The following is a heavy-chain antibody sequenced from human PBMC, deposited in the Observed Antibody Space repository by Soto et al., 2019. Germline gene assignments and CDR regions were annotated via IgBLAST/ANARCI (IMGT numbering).Heavy chain of an antibody. CDR3: ATTRGLAVGGSFDY. D-gene: IGHD3-10*01. Sequence: SETLSLTCTVSGGSISSSSYYWGWIRQPPGKGLEWIGSIYYSGSTYYNPSLKSRVTISVDTSKNQFSLKLNSVAAADTAFYYCATTRGLAVGGSFDYWGQGMLVTVS. V-gene: IGHV4-39*01. CDR1: GGSISSSSYY. J-gene: IGHJ4*02. CDR2: IYYSGST.